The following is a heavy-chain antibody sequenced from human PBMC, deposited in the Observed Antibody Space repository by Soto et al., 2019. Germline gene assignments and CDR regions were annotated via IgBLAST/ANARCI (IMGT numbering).Heavy chain of an antibody. D-gene: IGHD2-15*01. J-gene: IGHJ4*02. CDR1: GFTFSYG. V-gene: IGHV3-30*18. CDR3: AKLVIGYCSGTTCDDY. Sequence: VQLLESGGGLIQPGGSLRLSCAASGFTFSYGIHWLRQAPGKGLEWVAYISYDSSNKLYGDSVQGRFTISSDNSKNKKFLKKNRLRAEDTAVYYCAKLVIGYCSGTTCDDYWGQGTLVAVSS. CDR2: ISYDSSNK.